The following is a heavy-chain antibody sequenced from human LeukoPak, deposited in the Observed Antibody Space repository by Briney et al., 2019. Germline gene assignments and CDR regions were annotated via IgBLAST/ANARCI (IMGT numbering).Heavy chain of an antibody. CDR3: ARMIRGTCGSGGKYGQCNYAMYV. CDR1: GFSLTTSGMC. CDR2: IDWDEDK. Sequence: SGPALVKPTQTLTLTCSFSGFSLTTSGMCVSWIRQPPGKALEWLARIDWDEDKFYSTSLKTSLTISKDPSTIQVVLTMTNMDPVDTATYYCARMIRGTCGSGGKYGQCNYAMYVWGQGTTVAVS. D-gene: IGHD3-10*01. V-gene: IGHV2-70*17. J-gene: IGHJ6*02.